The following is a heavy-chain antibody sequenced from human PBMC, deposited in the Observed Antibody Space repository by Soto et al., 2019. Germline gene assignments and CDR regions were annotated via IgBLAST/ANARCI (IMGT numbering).Heavy chain of an antibody. CDR3: ARHGGLDV. J-gene: IGHJ6*02. Sequence: PVESLKISCKASGYNFARYWIGWVRQMPGKGLEWMGIIFPGDSDTKYSPSFQGHVTISADKSLTTAYVQWRSLEASDTAVYYCARHGGLDVWGQGTTVTVSS. CDR1: GYNFARYW. CDR2: IFPGDSDT. V-gene: IGHV5-51*01.